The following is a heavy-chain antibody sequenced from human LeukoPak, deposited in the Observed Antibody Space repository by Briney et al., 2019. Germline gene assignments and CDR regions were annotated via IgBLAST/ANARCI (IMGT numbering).Heavy chain of an antibody. Sequence: SETLSLTCTVSGGSISSSSYYWGWIRQPPGKGLEWIGSIYYSGSTYYNPSLKSRVTISVDTSKNQFSLKLSSVTAADTAVYYCARAEGRYCSSTSCYTFDYWGQGTLVTVSS. J-gene: IGHJ4*02. CDR3: ARAEGRYCSSTSCYTFDY. V-gene: IGHV4-39*01. CDR2: IYYSGST. CDR1: GGSISSSSYY. D-gene: IGHD2-2*02.